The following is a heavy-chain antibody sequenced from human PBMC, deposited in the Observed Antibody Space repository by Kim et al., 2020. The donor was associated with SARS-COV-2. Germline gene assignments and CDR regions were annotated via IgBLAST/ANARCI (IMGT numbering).Heavy chain of an antibody. CDR3: AKDANSPFGGVIVIGSDYFDY. Sequence: GGSLRLSCAASGFTFSSYAMSWVRQAPGKGLEWVSAISGSGGSTYYADSVKGRFTISRDNSKNTLYLQMNSLRAEDTAVYYCAKDANSPFGGVIVIGSDYFDYWGQGTLVTVSS. V-gene: IGHV3-23*01. CDR2: ISGSGGST. J-gene: IGHJ4*02. CDR1: GFTFSSYA. D-gene: IGHD3-16*02.